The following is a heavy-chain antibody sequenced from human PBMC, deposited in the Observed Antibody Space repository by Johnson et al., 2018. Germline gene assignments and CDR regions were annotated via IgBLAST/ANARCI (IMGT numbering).Heavy chain of an antibody. D-gene: IGHD3-22*01. J-gene: IGHJ3*02. V-gene: IGHV3-30*18. Sequence: VQLLESGGGVVQPGRSLRLSCAASGFTFSSYGMHWVRQAPGKGLEWVAVISYDGSNKYYADSVKGRFTISRDNSKNTLYLQINSLRAEDMAVYYWAKEFRGNYYDSSAYYPGDAFDIWGQGTVVTVSS. CDR2: ISYDGSNK. CDR1: GFTFSSYG. CDR3: AKEFRGNYYDSSAYYPGDAFDI.